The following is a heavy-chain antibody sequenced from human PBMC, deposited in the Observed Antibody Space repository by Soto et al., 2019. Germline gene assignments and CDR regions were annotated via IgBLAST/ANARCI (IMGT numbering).Heavy chain of an antibody. J-gene: IGHJ5*02. V-gene: IGHV4-59*01. CDR2: IYYTGSA. Sequence: SMNQKPPGRGLEWIGFIYYTGSATYNPSLESRVSMSVDTSRNQFSLDLTSVTAADTAIYYCARDPLSADYRGASWRPGILVT. D-gene: IGHD4-4*01. CDR3: ARDPLSADYRGAS.